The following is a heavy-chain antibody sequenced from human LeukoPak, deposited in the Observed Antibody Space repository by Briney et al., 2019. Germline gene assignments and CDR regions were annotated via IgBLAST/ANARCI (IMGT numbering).Heavy chain of an antibody. Sequence: KPSETLSLTCTVSGGSIRSHCWSWVRQPPGKGLEWIGYIYFSGSTNYNPSLKSRVTISVDTSKNQFSLKLSSVTAADTAVYYCASGDYGDYAYWGQGTLVTVSS. D-gene: IGHD4-17*01. CDR3: ASGDYGDYAY. J-gene: IGHJ4*02. CDR2: IYFSGST. CDR1: GGSIRSHC. V-gene: IGHV4-59*08.